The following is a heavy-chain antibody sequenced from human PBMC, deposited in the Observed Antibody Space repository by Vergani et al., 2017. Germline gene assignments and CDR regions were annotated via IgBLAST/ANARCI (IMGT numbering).Heavy chain of an antibody. D-gene: IGHD4/OR15-4a*01. CDR2: MNPNSGTT. J-gene: IGHJ6*01. CDR1: GYSFRSYD. CDR3: AGRTDDPDDYFSSDYFSRTFDV. V-gene: IGHV1-8*01. Sequence: QVQLLQSGAEVKKPGASVKVSCRASGYSFRSYDISWVRQATGQGLEWMGWMNPNSGTTGYAQKFQGRVTMTRNTSINTAYMELSRLSFEDAAVYYCAGRTDDPDDYFSSDYFSRTFDVWGKGTTVTVS.